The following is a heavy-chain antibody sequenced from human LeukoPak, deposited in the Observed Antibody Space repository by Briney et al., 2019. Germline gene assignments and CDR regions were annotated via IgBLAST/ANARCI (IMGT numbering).Heavy chain of an antibody. D-gene: IGHD3-3*01. J-gene: IGHJ3*02. Sequence: GGSLRLSCAASGFTFKSYDMHWVRQAAGEGPEWVSAINTAGDTYYQGSVKGRFTISRENAKNSLYLQMNSLRAEDTAVYYCARDRKAGVLRFLEWPDAFDIWGQGTMVTVSS. CDR2: INTAGDT. V-gene: IGHV3-13*01. CDR1: GFTFKSYD. CDR3: ARDRKAGVLRFLEWPDAFDI.